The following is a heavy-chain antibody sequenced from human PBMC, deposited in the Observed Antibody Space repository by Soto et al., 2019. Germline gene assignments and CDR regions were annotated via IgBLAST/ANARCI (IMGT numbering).Heavy chain of an antibody. CDR3: ARDWPYSSSPNWFDP. J-gene: IGHJ5*02. V-gene: IGHV1-69*13. CDR1: GGTFSSYA. D-gene: IGHD6-13*01. Sequence: ASVKVSCKASGGTFSSYAISWVRQAPGQGLEWMGGIIPIFGTANYAQKFQGRVTITADESTSTAYMELSSLRSEDTAVYYCARDWPYSSSPNWFDPWGQGTLVTVSS. CDR2: IIPIFGTA.